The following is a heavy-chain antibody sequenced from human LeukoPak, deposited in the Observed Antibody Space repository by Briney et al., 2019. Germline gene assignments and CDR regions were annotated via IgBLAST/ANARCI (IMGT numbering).Heavy chain of an antibody. CDR3: ARDNKPWCSGGSCPGDV. V-gene: IGHV1-18*01. J-gene: IGHJ6*04. Sequence: GASVKVSCKASGYTFTSYGISWVRQAPGQGLEWMGWISAYNGNTKYTQKLQDRVTMTTDTSTSTAYMELRSLRSDDTAVYYCARDNKPWCSGGSCPGDVWGKGTTVTVSS. CDR2: ISAYNGNT. D-gene: IGHD2-15*01. CDR1: GYTFTSYG.